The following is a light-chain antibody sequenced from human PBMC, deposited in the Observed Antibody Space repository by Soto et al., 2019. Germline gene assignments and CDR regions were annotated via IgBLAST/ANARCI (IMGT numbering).Light chain of an antibody. CDR1: QSVSSNN. CDR3: QQYRASPRT. CDR2: GAS. Sequence: EIVLTQSPGTLSLSPGERATLSCRASQSVSSNNLAWYQHKRGQAPRLLMYGASSRATGIPDRFSGSGSGTDFTLTITRLEPEDFAVYYCQQYRASPRTFGQGTKVEIK. V-gene: IGKV3-20*01. J-gene: IGKJ1*01.